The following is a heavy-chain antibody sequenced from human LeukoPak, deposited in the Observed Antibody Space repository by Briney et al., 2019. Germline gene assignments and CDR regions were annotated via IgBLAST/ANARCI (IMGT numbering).Heavy chain of an antibody. CDR2: IYYSGST. CDR1: GGSISSSSYY. J-gene: IGHJ4*02. CDR3: ASPYYYDSSGSLYYFDY. V-gene: IGHV4-39*01. Sequence: PSETLSLTCTVSGGSISSSSYYWGWIPQPPGKGLEWIGSIYYSGSTYYNPSLKSRVTISVDTSKNQFSLKLSSVTAADTAVYYCASPYYYDSSGSLYYFDYWGQGTLVTVSS. D-gene: IGHD3-22*01.